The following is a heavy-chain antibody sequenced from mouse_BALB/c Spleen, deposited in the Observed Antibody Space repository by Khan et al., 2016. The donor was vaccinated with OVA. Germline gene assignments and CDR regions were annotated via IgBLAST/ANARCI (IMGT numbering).Heavy chain of an antibody. J-gene: IGHJ1*01. CDR3: ARSNAYWYFEV. CDR2: INTYTGQP. Sequence: QIQLVQSGPELKKPGETVKISCTASGYTFTNYGMNWVKQAPGKGLKWMGWINTYTGQPTYPDEFKGRFAFSLETSASTAYLQINNLNNEDTATYFCARSNAYWYFEVWGAGTTVIVSS. CDR1: GYTFTNYG. V-gene: IGHV9-3-1*01.